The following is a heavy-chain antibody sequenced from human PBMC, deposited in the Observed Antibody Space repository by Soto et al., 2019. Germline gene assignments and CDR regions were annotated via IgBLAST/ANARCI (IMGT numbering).Heavy chain of an antibody. D-gene: IGHD3-9*01. Sequence: EVQLLESGGGLVQPGGSLRLSCAASGFSFSSYAMSWVRQAPGKGLEWVSGISGSGGSTYNADSVKGRFTISRDNSKNTLYLQMNSLRADDTAVYYCAKDLHYDILTVHDAFDIWGQGTMVTVSS. CDR1: GFSFSSYA. J-gene: IGHJ3*02. CDR2: ISGSGGST. V-gene: IGHV3-23*01. CDR3: AKDLHYDILTVHDAFDI.